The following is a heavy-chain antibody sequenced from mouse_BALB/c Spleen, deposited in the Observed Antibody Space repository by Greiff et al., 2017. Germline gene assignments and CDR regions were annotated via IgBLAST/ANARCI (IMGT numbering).Heavy chain of an antibody. V-gene: IGHV5-6-5*01. D-gene: IGHD2-14*01. CDR3: ARGGEYYRYAYYAMDY. CDR1: GFTFSSYA. Sequence: EVKLMESGGGLVKPGGSLKLSCAASGFTFSSYAMSWVRQTPEKRLEWVASISSGGSTYYPDSVKGRFTISRDNARNILYLQMSSLRSEDTAMYYCARGGEYYRYAYYAMDYWGQGTSVTVSS. J-gene: IGHJ4*01. CDR2: ISSGGST.